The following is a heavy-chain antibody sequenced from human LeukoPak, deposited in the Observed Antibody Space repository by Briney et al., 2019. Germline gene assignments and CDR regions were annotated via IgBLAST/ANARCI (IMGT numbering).Heavy chain of an antibody. Sequence: PGGSLRLSCAASGFTFSHFWMSWVRQAPGKGLEWVAYIKKTGSETYYVDSVKGRFTITRDNTRNSLFLQMYSLRAEDTAVYFCARGSGPDTYDFWSGYQYYFDYWGQGTLVTVSS. V-gene: IGHV3-7*01. J-gene: IGHJ4*02. D-gene: IGHD3-3*01. CDR1: GFTFSHFW. CDR2: IKKTGSET. CDR3: ARGSGPDTYDFWSGYQYYFDY.